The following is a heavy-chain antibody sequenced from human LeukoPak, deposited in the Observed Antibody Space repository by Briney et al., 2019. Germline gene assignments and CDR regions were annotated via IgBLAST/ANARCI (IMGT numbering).Heavy chain of an antibody. CDR3: ARHLSNYYGSGSHFDY. V-gene: IGHV4-34*01. CDR1: GGSFSGYY. Sequence: SETLSLTCAVYGGSFSGYYWTWIRQPPGKGLEWIGEINHSGSANYNPSLKSRVTISVDTSKNQFSLKLSSVTAADTAVYYCARHLSNYYGSGSHFDYWGQGTLVTVSS. J-gene: IGHJ4*02. CDR2: INHSGSA. D-gene: IGHD3-10*01.